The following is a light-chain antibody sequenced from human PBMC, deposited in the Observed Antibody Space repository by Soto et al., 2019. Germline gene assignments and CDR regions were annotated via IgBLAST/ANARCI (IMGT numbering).Light chain of an antibody. J-gene: IGLJ3*02. Sequence: QSALTQPPSASGTPGQRVTISCSGSSSNIGSHVVNWYQQVPGTAPKLLIYTNNQRPSGVPDRFSDSKSGTSASLAISGLQSEDEADYYCASWDGSLQSWVFGGGTKVTVL. CDR1: SSNIGSHV. V-gene: IGLV1-44*01. CDR2: TNN. CDR3: ASWDGSLQSWV.